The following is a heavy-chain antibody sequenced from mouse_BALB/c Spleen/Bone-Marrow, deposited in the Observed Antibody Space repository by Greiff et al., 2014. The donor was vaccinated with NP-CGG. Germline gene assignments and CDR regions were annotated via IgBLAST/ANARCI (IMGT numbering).Heavy chain of an antibody. CDR2: IDPANGNT. J-gene: IGHJ3*01. CDR3: ARRGDIYYGSSAWFAY. D-gene: IGHD1-1*01. Sequence: VQLQQSGAEFVKPGASVKLSCTASGFNIKDTYLHWVKQRPEQGLEWIGRIDPANGNTEYDPKFQGKATITADTSSNTAYLQLSSLTSEDTAVYYCARRGDIYYGSSAWFAYWGQGTLVTVSA. CDR1: GFNIKDTY. V-gene: IGHV14-3*02.